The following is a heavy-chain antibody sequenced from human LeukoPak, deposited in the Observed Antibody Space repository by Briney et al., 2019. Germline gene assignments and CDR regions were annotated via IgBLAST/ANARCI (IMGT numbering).Heavy chain of an antibody. CDR2: THYTGST. CDR3: ARGRGSYGPYYFDY. J-gene: IGHJ4*02. D-gene: IGHD1-26*01. CDR1: GYSISSGYY. Sequence: SETLSLTCTVSGYSISSGYYWGWIRQPPGKGLEWIGYTHYTGSTNYNPSLKSRVTISLDMSKNRFSLKLSSVTAADTAVYYCARGRGSYGPYYFDYWGQGTLVTVSS. V-gene: IGHV4-61*03.